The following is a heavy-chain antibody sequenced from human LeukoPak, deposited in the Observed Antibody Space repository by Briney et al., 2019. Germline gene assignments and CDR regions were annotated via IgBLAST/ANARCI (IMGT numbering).Heavy chain of an antibody. D-gene: IGHD2-2*02. CDR1: GFTFSSYA. CDR2: ISGSGGST. Sequence: GGSLRLSCAASGFTFSSYAMSWVCQAPGKGLEWVSAISGSGGSTYYADSVKGRFTISRDNSKNTLYLQMNSLRAEDTAVYYCAKAPVVVPAAIDYWGQGTLVTVSS. V-gene: IGHV3-23*01. J-gene: IGHJ4*02. CDR3: AKAPVVVPAAIDY.